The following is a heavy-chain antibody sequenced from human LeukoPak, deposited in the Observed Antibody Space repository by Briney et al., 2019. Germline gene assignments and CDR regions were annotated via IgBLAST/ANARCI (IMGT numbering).Heavy chain of an antibody. V-gene: IGHV4-39*01. CDR2: IFYSGST. CDR1: TGSSSISSYY. D-gene: IGHD3-10*02. CDR3: AAYYSDRNVFDY. Sequence: PSETLSLTCTFSTGSSSISSYYWGWIRQPPGKGLEWIGSIFYSGSTYYIPSLKSRVTISVDTSKHQFSLKLRSVTAADTAVYYCAAYYSDRNVFDYWGQGTLVTVSS. J-gene: IGHJ4*02.